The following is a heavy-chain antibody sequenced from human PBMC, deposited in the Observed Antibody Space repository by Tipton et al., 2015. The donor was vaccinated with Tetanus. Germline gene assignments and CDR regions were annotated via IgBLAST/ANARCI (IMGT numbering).Heavy chain of an antibody. CDR3: AKVDYPDYYYYYYGMDV. Sequence: CAASGFTFSSYGMHWVRQAPGKGLEWVAVISYDGSNKYYADSVKGRFTISRDNSKNTLYLQMNSLRAEDTAVYYCAKVDYPDYYYYYYGMDVWGQGTTVTVSS. V-gene: IGHV3-30*18. CDR2: ISYDGSNK. CDR1: GFTFSSYG. J-gene: IGHJ6*02. D-gene: IGHD3-16*01.